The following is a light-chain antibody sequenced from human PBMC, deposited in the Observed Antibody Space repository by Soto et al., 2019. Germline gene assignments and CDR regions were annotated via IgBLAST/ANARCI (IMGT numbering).Light chain of an antibody. J-gene: IGKJ1*01. CDR1: QSVNSDS. Sequence: EIVLTQSPGTLSLSPGEGATLSCRASQSVNSDSVAWYQQKPGQAPMLLISGASTRATGIPDRFRGSGSGTDFTLTISRLEPEDFAVYWCQQYGSSLTFGQGTKVEIK. CDR3: QQYGSSLT. V-gene: IGKV3-20*01. CDR2: GAS.